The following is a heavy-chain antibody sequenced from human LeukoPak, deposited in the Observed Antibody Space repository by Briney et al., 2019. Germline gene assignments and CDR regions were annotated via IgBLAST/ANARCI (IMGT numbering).Heavy chain of an antibody. CDR1: GYSISSGYY. CDR2: IYHSGST. V-gene: IGHV4-38-2*02. Sequence: SETLSLTCTVSGYSISSGYYWGWIRQPPGKGLEWIGSIYHSGSTYYNPSLKSRVTISVDTSKNQFSLKLSSVTAADTAVYYCARDRGGQLVQDYWGQGTLVTVSS. D-gene: IGHD6-6*01. J-gene: IGHJ4*02. CDR3: ARDRGGQLVQDY.